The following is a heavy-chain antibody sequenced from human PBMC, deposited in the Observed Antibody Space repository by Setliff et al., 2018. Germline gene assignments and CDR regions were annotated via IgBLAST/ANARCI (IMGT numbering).Heavy chain of an antibody. CDR3: DDAESAVFLQMDSLKTEDTAVYYCFTDWLDGGTPGGY. V-gene: IGHV4-59*08. CDR2: VYYSGAA. Sequence: SETLSLTCTVSGGSFSTYYWSWIRQAPGKGLEWIGHVYYSGAANYNPSLKSRVTVSVDTSKNQFSLRLISVTARGTFTISSDDAESAVFLQMDSLKTEDTAVYYCFTDWLDGGTPGGYWGQGTLVTVSS. D-gene: IGHD3-10*01. CDR1: GGSFSTYY. J-gene: IGHJ4*02.